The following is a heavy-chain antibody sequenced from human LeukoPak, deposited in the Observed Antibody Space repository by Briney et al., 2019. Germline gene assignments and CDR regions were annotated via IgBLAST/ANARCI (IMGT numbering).Heavy chain of an antibody. J-gene: IGHJ5*02. CDR1: GFTFSSYA. Sequence: GGSLRLSCAASGFTFSSYAMSWVRQAPGKGLEWVSAISGSGGSTYYADSVKGRFTISRDNSKNTLYLQMNSLRAEDTAVYYCAKVLGVYGSGDNWFDPWGQGTLATVSS. CDR3: AKVLGVYGSGDNWFDP. V-gene: IGHV3-23*01. D-gene: IGHD3-10*01. CDR2: ISGSGGST.